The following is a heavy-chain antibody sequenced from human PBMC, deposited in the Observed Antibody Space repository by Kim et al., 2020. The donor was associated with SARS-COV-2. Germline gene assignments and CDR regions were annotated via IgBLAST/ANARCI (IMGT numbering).Heavy chain of an antibody. CDR1: GFTFTSYG. V-gene: IGHV3-23*01. CDR3: AKTGGFDM. D-gene: IGHD2-15*01. Sequence: GGSLRLSCAASGFTFTSYGMNWVRQAPGRGLEWVSSISGSSGATFYADSVKGRFTISRDMSKNTLYLQMNSLRAEDTAVYYCAKTGGFDMWGRGTMVTVSS. J-gene: IGHJ3*02. CDR2: ISGSSGAT.